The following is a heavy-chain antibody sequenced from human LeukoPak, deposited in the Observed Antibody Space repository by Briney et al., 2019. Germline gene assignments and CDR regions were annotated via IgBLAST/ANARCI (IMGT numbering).Heavy chain of an antibody. CDR2: ISYDGSNK. CDR3: AKTLWGPRSCPDY. CDR1: GFTFSLYG. V-gene: IGHV3-30*18. J-gene: IGHJ4*02. D-gene: IGHD3-16*01. Sequence: PGRSLRLSCAASGFTFSLYGMHWVRQAPGKGLEWVAVISYDGSNKYYADSVKGRFTISRDNYKNTLYLQMNRLRAEDTAVYYCAKTLWGPRSCPDYWGQGTLVTVSS.